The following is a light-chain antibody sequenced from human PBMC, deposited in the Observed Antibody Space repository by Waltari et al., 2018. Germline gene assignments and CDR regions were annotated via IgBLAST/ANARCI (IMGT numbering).Light chain of an antibody. CDR2: DNS. CDR1: SSNIGAGYD. J-gene: IGLJ1*01. V-gene: IGLV1-40*01. CDR3: QSYDTSLSGYV. Sequence: QPVLTQPPSVSGAPGQRVTISCTGSSSNIGAGYDVHWYQQLPGTARQVIISDNSDRPSGVPDRLSGSKSDTAAALAITGLQAEDEADYYCQSYDTSLSGYVFGTGTKVTVL.